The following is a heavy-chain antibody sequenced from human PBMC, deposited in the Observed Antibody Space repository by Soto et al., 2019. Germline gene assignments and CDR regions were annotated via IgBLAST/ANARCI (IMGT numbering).Heavy chain of an antibody. J-gene: IGHJ4*02. CDR3: AKDSKAYYYDSSGYYFDY. D-gene: IGHD3-22*01. V-gene: IGHV1-69*13. CDR1: GGTFSSYA. CDR2: IIPIFGTA. Sequence: GASVKVSCKASGGTFSSYALSWVRQAPGQGLEWMGGIIPIFGTANYAQKFQGRVTITADESTSTAYMELSSLRSEDTAVYYCAKDSKAYYYDSSGYYFDYWGQGTLVTVSS.